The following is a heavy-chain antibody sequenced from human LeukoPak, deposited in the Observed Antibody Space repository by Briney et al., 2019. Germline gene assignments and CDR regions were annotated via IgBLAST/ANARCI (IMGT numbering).Heavy chain of an antibody. Sequence: GGSLRLSCAASGFTFSRYAMNWVRQAPGKGLEWVALIAYDGSNKYYAESVKGRFTISRDNSKNTLYLQVNSLRDEDTAVYYCARGAGGGGYGAFDIWGQGTMVTVSS. D-gene: IGHD2-15*01. V-gene: IGHV3-30-3*01. CDR1: GFTFSRYA. CDR3: ARGAGGGGYGAFDI. J-gene: IGHJ3*02. CDR2: IAYDGSNK.